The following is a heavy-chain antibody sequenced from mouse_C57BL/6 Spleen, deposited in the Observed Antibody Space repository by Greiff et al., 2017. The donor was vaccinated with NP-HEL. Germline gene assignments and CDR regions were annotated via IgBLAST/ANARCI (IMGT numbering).Heavy chain of an antibody. V-gene: IGHV1-59*01. CDR2: IDPSDSYT. CDR1: GYTFTSYW. D-gene: IGHD2-5*01. J-gene: IGHJ4*01. CDR3: ARSYSNYYAMDY. Sequence: VQLQQPGAELVRPGTSVKLSCKASGYTFTSYWMHWVKQRPGQGLEWIGVIDPSDSYTNYNQKFKGKATLTVDTSSSTAYMQLSSLTSEDSAVYYCARSYSNYYAMDYWGQGTSVTVSS.